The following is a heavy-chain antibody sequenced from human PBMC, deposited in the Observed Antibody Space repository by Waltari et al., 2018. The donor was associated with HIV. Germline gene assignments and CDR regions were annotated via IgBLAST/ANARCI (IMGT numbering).Heavy chain of an antibody. J-gene: IGHJ4*02. CDR2: IMPDGSAK. D-gene: IGHD2-15*01. CDR3: ARDLDSGGFDA. CDR1: GFTFRRIW. Sequence: EVQLVESGGGLVQPGGSLRLACAASGFTFRRIWRTWVRQAPGKGLEWVANIMPDGSAKQYVDTVKGRFTISRDNAKNSLFLQMNSLRAEDTAVYYCARDLDSGGFDAWGQGTPVTVSS. V-gene: IGHV3-7*01.